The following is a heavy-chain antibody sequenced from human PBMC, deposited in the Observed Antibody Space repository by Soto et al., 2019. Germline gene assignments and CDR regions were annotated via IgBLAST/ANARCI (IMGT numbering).Heavy chain of an antibody. CDR1: GYSFTSYW. Sequence: PGESLKISCKGSGYSFTSYWIGWVRQMPGKGLEWMGIIYPGDSDTRYSPSFQGQVTISADKSISTAYLQWSSLKASDTAMYYCARSDYSNYYYYYYMDVWGKGTTVTVSS. J-gene: IGHJ6*03. CDR3: ARSDYSNYYYYYYMDV. D-gene: IGHD4-4*01. CDR2: IYPGDSDT. V-gene: IGHV5-51*01.